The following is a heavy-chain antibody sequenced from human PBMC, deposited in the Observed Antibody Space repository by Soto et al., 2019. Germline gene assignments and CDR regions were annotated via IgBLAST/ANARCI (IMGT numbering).Heavy chain of an antibody. Sequence: PGGSLRLSCAASGFTFSSYAMSWVRQAPGKGLEWVSAISGSGGSTYYADSVKGRFTISRDNSKNTLYLQMNSLRAEDTAVYYCAKDSSPVPAAILDYWGQGTLVTVSS. CDR1: GFTFSSYA. D-gene: IGHD2-2*01. V-gene: IGHV3-23*01. CDR3: AKDSSPVPAAILDY. J-gene: IGHJ4*02. CDR2: ISGSGGST.